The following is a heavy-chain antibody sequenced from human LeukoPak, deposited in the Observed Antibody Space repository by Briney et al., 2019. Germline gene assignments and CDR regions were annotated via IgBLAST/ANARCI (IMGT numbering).Heavy chain of an antibody. Sequence: GVLRLSCAASGFTFSSYWMSWVRQAPGKGLEWVANINGDESERYYVDSVKARFTISRDNAKNSLYLQMNSLRVDDTAIYYCSRGEGDDYWGQGTLVTVSS. CDR1: GFTFSSYW. D-gene: IGHD3-10*01. J-gene: IGHJ4*02. CDR2: INGDESER. V-gene: IGHV3-7*01. CDR3: SRGEGDDY.